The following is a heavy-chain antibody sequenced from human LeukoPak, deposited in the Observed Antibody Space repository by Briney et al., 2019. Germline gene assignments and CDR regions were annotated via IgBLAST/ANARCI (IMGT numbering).Heavy chain of an antibody. J-gene: IGHJ4*02. V-gene: IGHV1-3*01. CDR2: VSAANDP. CDR3: ARGGQLLTSDFDY. CDR1: GYIFTPHH. Sequence: GASVKVSCKTSGYIFTPHHIHWMRQAPGQGLELLGWVSAANDPEYSQKFQGRVVITRDASATTSYLELNSLKSEDTAVYYCARGGQLLTSDFDYWGQGTLVTVSS. D-gene: IGHD4-23*01.